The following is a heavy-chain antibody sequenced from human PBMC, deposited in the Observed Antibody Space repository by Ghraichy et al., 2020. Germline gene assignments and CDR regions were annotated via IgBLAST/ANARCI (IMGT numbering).Heavy chain of an antibody. Sequence: GGSLRLSCAASGFTFSSYAMSWVRQAPGKGLEWVSAISGSGGSTYYADSVKGRFTISRDNSKNTLYLQMNSLRAEDTAVYYCAKGGPRQWLVRVPWGDYWGQGTLVTISS. CDR1: GFTFSSYA. V-gene: IGHV3-23*01. J-gene: IGHJ4*02. CDR3: AKGGPRQWLVRVPWGDY. D-gene: IGHD6-19*01. CDR2: ISGSGGST.